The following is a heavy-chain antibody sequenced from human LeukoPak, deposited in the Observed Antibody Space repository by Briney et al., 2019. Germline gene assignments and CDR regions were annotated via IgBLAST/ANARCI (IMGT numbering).Heavy chain of an antibody. V-gene: IGHV3-23*01. J-gene: IGHJ6*03. CDR2: ISGSGGST. CDR1: GFTFSSYA. CDR3: AKTGYSSSSGDYYYYMDV. Sequence: GGSLRLSCAASGFTFSSYAVSWVRQAPGKGLEWVSAISGSGGSTYYADSVKGRFTISRDNSKNTLYLQMNSLRAEDTAVYYCAKTGYSSSSGDYYYYMDVWGKGTTVTVSS. D-gene: IGHD6-6*01.